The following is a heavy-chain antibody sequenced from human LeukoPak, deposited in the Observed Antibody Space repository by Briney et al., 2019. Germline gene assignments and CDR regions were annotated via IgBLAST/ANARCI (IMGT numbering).Heavy chain of an antibody. CDR3: ARLYGSYFNY. J-gene: IGHJ4*02. CDR2: IYPSDSDI. D-gene: IGHD3-10*01. V-gene: IGHV5-51*01. Sequence: GESLKISCKGSGYTFSTSWIGWVRQMPGKGLEWMGIIYPSDSDIRYSPSFQGQVTISADKSISTAYLQWSSLKASDTAIYYCARLYGSYFNYWGQGTLVTVSS. CDR1: GYTFSTSW.